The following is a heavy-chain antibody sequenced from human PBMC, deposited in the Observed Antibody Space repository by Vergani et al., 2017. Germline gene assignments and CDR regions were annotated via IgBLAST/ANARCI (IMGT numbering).Heavy chain of an antibody. D-gene: IGHD3-10*01. CDR1: RYPFTRYG. CDR3: SRWGFCTSLNDFKLYGSGV. Sequence: QVQLVQSGAEVKKPGASVRVSCKASRYPFTRYGISWVRQAPGQGLEWMGWISAYSGETRYARSLQGRVTMTTDASTTTAYMSLRSLRSDDTAIYYCSRWGFCTSLNDFKLYGSGVWGQGTTVTVTS. V-gene: IGHV1-18*01. CDR2: ISAYSGET. J-gene: IGHJ6*02.